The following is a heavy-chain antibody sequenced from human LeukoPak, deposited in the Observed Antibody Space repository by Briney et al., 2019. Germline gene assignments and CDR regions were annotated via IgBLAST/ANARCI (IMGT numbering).Heavy chain of an antibody. V-gene: IGHV3-33*01. J-gene: IGHJ4*02. Sequence: GGSLRLPCAASGFTFSSYGMHWVRQAPGKGLEWVAVIWYDGSNKYYADSVKGRFTISRDNSKNTLYLQMNSLRAEDTAVYYCARDQDYYDSSGSPNYYFDYWGQGTLVTVSS. CDR2: IWYDGSNK. CDR1: GFTFSSYG. CDR3: ARDQDYYDSSGSPNYYFDY. D-gene: IGHD3-22*01.